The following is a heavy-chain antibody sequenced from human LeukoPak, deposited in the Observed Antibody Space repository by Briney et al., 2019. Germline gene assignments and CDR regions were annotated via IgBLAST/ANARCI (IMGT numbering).Heavy chain of an antibody. CDR1: GYSFTSYW. D-gene: IGHD1-1*01. V-gene: IGHV5-51*01. CDR2: IYPGDSDT. J-gene: IGHJ4*02. CDR3: ARTSGAWKDYFDY. Sequence: KYGESLKISCKGSGYSFTSYWSGWVRQMPGKGLEWMGIIYPGDSDTRYSPSFQGQVTISADKSISTAYLQWSSLKASDTAMYYCARTSGAWKDYFDYWGQGTLVTVSS.